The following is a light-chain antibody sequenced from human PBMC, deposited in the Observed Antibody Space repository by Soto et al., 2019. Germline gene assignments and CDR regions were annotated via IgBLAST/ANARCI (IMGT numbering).Light chain of an antibody. V-gene: IGKV1-17*01. CDR3: LRHNDYPIT. CDR2: AAS. J-gene: IGKJ5*01. CDR1: QGIGNG. Sequence: DIQMTQSPSSLAASVGDRVTINCRASQGIGNGLSWFQQQPGKAPKRLIYAASTLQSGVPSRFSGSGSGTEFTLTISSLQPEDFATYYCLRHNDYPITFGQGTRLEIK.